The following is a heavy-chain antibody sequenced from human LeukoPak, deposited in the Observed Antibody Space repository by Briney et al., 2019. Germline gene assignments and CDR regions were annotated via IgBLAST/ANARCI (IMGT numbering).Heavy chain of an antibody. CDR2: INPNSGGT. D-gene: IGHD1-26*01. J-gene: IGHJ1*01. CDR3: AREVGGTTLDFQH. Sequence: ASVKVSCKASGYTFTDYHMHWVQQAPGQGLEWMGRINPNSGGTNYAQKFQGRVTMTRDTSISTAYMELSRLRSDYTAVYYCAREVGGTTLDFQHWGQGTLVTVSS. CDR1: GYTFTDYH. V-gene: IGHV1-2*06.